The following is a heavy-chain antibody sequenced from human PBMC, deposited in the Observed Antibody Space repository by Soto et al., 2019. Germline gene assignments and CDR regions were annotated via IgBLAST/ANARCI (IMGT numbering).Heavy chain of an antibody. V-gene: IGHV3-73*02. Sequence: EVQLVESGGGLVQPGGSLTLSCAASGFSFSDSTMHWVRQASGKGLEWVARIRSKPNSYATAYSASVKGRFTISRDDSKNTAYLQMNSLKTEDTAVYYCTRPCGGDCYSSDYWGQGTLVTVSS. CDR1: GFSFSDST. J-gene: IGHJ4*02. D-gene: IGHD2-21*02. CDR3: TRPCGGDCYSSDY. CDR2: IRSKPNSYAT.